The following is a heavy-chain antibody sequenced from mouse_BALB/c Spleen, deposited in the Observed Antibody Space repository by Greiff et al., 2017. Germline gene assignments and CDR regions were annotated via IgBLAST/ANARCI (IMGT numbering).Heavy chain of an antibody. V-gene: IGHV5-12-2*01. J-gene: IGHJ2*01. CDR1: GFTFSSYT. CDR2: ISNGGGST. Sequence: EVKVVESGGGLVQPGGSLKLSCAASGFTFSSYTMSWVRQTPEKRLEWVAYISNGGGSTYYPDTVKGRFTISRDNAKNTLYLQMSSLKSEDTAMYYCARHDGNYPFDYWGQGTTLTVSS. D-gene: IGHD2-1*01. CDR3: ARHDGNYPFDY.